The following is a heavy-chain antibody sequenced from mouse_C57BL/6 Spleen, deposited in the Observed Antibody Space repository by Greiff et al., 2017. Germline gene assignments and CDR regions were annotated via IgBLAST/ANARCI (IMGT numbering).Heavy chain of an antibody. CDR2: INPSTGGT. V-gene: IGHV1-42*01. CDR3: ARDGSSSPWAY. J-gene: IGHJ3*01. D-gene: IGHD1-1*01. Sequence: VQLKESGPELVKPGASVKISCKASGYSFTGYYLNWVKQSPEKSLEWIGEINPSTGGTTYHQKFKAKATLTVDKSSSTAYMQLKSLTSEDSAVYYWARDGSSSPWAYWGQGTLVTVSA. CDR1: GYSFTGYY.